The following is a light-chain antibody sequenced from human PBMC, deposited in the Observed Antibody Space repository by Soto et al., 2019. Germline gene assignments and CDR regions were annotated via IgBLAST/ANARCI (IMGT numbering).Light chain of an antibody. J-gene: IGKJ5*01. Sequence: DIQMTQSPSSLSASVGDRVIITCRASQTISSHLNWYQQKPGKAPNLLVYAASSLQSGVPSRFTGSGSGTDFTLTISSLQPEDFATYFCQQRYTTPITFGQGARLEIK. CDR2: AAS. CDR1: QTISSH. V-gene: IGKV1-39*01. CDR3: QQRYTTPIT.